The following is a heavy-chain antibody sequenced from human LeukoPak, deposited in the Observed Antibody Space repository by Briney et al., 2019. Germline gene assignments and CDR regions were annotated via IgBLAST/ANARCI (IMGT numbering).Heavy chain of an antibody. CDR1: GFTFSSYW. CDR3: ARNRRGFGEFPNPAFDI. D-gene: IGHD3-10*01. J-gene: IGHJ3*02. Sequence: GGSLRLSCTASGFTFSSYWMHWVRQAPGKGLVWVSRINSDGTSTTYADSVKGRFTMSRDNAKNTLYLQMNSLRAEDTAVYYCARNRRGFGEFPNPAFDIWGQGTMVTVSS. CDR2: INSDGTST. V-gene: IGHV3-74*03.